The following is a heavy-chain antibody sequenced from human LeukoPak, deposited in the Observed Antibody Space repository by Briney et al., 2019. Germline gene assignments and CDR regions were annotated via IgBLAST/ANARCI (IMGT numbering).Heavy chain of an antibody. J-gene: IGHJ4*02. V-gene: IGHV3-21*01. CDR3: ASAWGGYCSSTSCYPFDY. D-gene: IGHD2-2*01. CDR1: GFTFSSYT. CDR2: ISSSSSYI. Sequence: GGSLRLSCAASGFTFSSYTMNWVRQAPGKGLEWVPSISSSSSYIYYADSVKGRFTISRDNAKNSLYLQMNSLRAEDTAVYYCASAWGGYCSSTSCYPFDYWGQGNLVTVSS.